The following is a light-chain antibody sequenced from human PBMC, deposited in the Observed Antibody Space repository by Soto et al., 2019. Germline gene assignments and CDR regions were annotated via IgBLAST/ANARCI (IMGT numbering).Light chain of an antibody. Sequence: QSALAQPASVSGSPGQSIAISCTGTSSDIGAYDYVSWYQQFPDKPPQLIIYEVSHRPSGVSDRFSGSKSVNTATLTISRLQAEDGAEYYCSSYTSSSTRVFGTGTKLTVL. CDR2: EVS. CDR3: SSYTSSSTRV. V-gene: IGLV2-14*03. CDR1: SSDIGAYDY. J-gene: IGLJ1*01.